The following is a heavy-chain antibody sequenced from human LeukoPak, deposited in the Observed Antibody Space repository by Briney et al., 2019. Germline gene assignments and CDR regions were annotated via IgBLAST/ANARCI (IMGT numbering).Heavy chain of an antibody. Sequence: GGSLRLSCVASGFTFGNYWMHWVRQAPGKELVCISRINNDGSTVYADSVKGRFTISRDNSKNTLYLQMNSLRAEDTAVYYCAKFLRAGSYYDSSGYYSPLDYWGQGTLVTVSS. D-gene: IGHD3-22*01. CDR2: INNDGST. CDR3: AKFLRAGSYYDSSGYYSPLDY. J-gene: IGHJ4*02. V-gene: IGHV3-74*01. CDR1: GFTFGNYW.